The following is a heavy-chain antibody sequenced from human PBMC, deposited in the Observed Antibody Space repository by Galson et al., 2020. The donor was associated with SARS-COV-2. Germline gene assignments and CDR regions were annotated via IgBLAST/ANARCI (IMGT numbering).Heavy chain of an antibody. J-gene: IGHJ6*02. CDR3: AREGLWFGGSYGMDV. CDR2: IWYDGSNK. D-gene: IGHD3-10*01. V-gene: IGHV3-33*01. Sequence: GGSLRLSCAASGFTFSSYGMHWVRQAPGKGLEWVAVIWYDGSNKYYADSVKGRFTISRDNSKNTLYLQMNSLRAEDTAVYYCAREGLWFGGSYGMDVWGQGTTVTVSS. CDR1: GFTFSSYG.